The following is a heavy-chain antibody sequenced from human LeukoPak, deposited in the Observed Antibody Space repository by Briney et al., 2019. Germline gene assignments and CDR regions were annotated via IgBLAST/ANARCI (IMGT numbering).Heavy chain of an antibody. CDR3: ARRAWLDY. D-gene: IGHD3-22*01. CDR1: GFTFSSFP. J-gene: IGHJ4*02. Sequence: GGSLRLSCAASGFTFSSFPMSWVRQAPGKGLEWVSTISDSSDNTYYADSVKGRFTISRDNSKNTLYLQMNSLRAEDTAVYYCARRAWLDYWGQGTLVTVSS. CDR2: ISDSSDNT. V-gene: IGHV3-23*01.